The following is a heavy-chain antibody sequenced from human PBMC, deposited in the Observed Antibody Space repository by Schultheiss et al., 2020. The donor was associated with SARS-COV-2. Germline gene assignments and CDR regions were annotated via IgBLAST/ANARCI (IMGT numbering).Heavy chain of an antibody. V-gene: IGHV3-21*01. J-gene: IGHJ4*02. CDR3: ARDCSGGSCWSG. D-gene: IGHD2-15*01. CDR1: GFTFSNAW. Sequence: GGSLRLSCAASGFTFSNAWMNWVRQAPGKGLEWVSSISSSSSYIYYADSVKGRFTISRDNAKNSLYLQMNSLRAEDTAVYYCARDCSGGSCWSGWGQGTLVTVSS. CDR2: ISSSSSYI.